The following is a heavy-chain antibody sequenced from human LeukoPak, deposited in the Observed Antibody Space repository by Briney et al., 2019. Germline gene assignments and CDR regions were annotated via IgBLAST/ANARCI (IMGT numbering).Heavy chain of an antibody. CDR2: INHSGST. Sequence: SETLSLTCAVYGGSFSGYYWSWIRQPPGKGLEWIGEINHSGSTNYNPSLKSRVTISVDTSKNQFSLKLSSVTAAATAVYYCARGYVSGSLRRGPNWFDPWGQGTLVTVSS. D-gene: IGHD6-25*01. CDR3: ARGYVSGSLRRGPNWFDP. CDR1: GGSFSGYY. J-gene: IGHJ5*02. V-gene: IGHV4-34*01.